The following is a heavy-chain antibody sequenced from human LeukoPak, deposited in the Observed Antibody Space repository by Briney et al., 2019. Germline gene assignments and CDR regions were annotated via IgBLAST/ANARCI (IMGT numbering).Heavy chain of an antibody. CDR1: GFTFSSYS. D-gene: IGHD4-17*01. CDR2: ISSSSSYI. V-gene: IGHV3-21*01. CDR3: ARAYTVTTPFDY. Sequence: GGSLRLSCAASGFTFSSYSMNWVRQAPGKGLEWVSSISSSSSYIYYADSVKGRFTISRDNAKNSLYLQMNSLRAEDTAVYYCARAYTVTTPFDYWGQGTLVTVSS. J-gene: IGHJ4*02.